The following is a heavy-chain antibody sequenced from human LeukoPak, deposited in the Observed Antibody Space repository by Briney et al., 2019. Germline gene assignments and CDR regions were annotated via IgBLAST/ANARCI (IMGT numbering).Heavy chain of an antibody. V-gene: IGHV3-23*01. CDR2: IIDSGNSI. Sequence: HPGGSLRLSCAASGFTFSSYAMSWVRQAPGKGLEWVSTIIDSGNSIYYADSAEGRFTISRDNSKNTLYLQMNSLRAGDTAVYYCAKDPIFSGSYGVFDYWGLGTLVTVSS. CDR3: AKDPIFSGSYGVFDY. D-gene: IGHD1-26*01. J-gene: IGHJ4*02. CDR1: GFTFSSYA.